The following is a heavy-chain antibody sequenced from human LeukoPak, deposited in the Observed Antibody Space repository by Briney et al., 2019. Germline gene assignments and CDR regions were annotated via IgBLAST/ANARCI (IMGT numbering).Heavy chain of an antibody. Sequence: ASVKVSCKASGYTFTSYDINWVRQATGQGLEWMGWMNPNSGNTGYAQKFQGRVTMTRNTSISTAYMELSSLRAEDTAVYYCARGRCSGGSCYSGRFDYWGQGTLVTVSS. CDR3: ARGRCSGGSCYSGRFDY. V-gene: IGHV1-8*01. CDR2: MNPNSGNT. J-gene: IGHJ4*02. CDR1: GYTFTSYD. D-gene: IGHD2-15*01.